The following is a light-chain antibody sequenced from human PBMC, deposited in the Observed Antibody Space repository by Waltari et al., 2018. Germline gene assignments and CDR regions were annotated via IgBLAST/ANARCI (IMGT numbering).Light chain of an antibody. CDR3: QQYSTYST. Sequence: DIQMTQSPSSLSASVGERVTITCRAMQSVNSWLAWYQQKPGKAPKLLIYKASSLEGGVPSRFSGSGSGTEFTLTINSLQPNDSATYYCQQYSTYSTFGQGTKVEIK. J-gene: IGKJ1*01. CDR2: KAS. CDR1: QSVNSW. V-gene: IGKV1-5*03.